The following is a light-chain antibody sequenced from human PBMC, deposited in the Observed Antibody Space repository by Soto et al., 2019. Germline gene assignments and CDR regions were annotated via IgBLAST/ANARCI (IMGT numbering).Light chain of an antibody. CDR2: EVS. CDR3: SLYTSSSTWV. J-gene: IGLJ3*02. V-gene: IGLV2-14*01. CDR1: SSDVGGYNY. Sequence: QSALTQPASVSGSPGQSITISCTGTSSDVGGYNYVSWYQQHPGKAPKLMIYEVSNRPSGVSNRFSGPKSGNTASLTISGLQAEDEADYYCSLYTSSSTWVFGGGTQLTVL.